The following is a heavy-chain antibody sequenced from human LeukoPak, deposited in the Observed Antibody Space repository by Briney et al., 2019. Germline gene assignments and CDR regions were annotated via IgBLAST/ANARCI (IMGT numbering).Heavy chain of an antibody. Sequence: GGSLRLSCAASGLTFSTYAMNWLRQAPGKGLEWISYISYTGSAIYYADSVRGRFTISRDNAKNSLDLQMNRLRAEDTAVYYCARGARYSSGDYWGQGTLVTVSS. J-gene: IGHJ4*02. D-gene: IGHD6-19*01. CDR3: ARGARYSSGDY. V-gene: IGHV3-48*01. CDR1: GLTFSTYA. CDR2: ISYTGSAI.